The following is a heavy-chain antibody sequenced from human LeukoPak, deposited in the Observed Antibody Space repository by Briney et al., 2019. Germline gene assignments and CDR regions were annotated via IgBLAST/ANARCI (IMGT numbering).Heavy chain of an antibody. CDR1: GGSIRSTNW. CDR3: SRESGAFCPFGY. D-gene: IGHD1-26*01. Sequence: SETLSLTCGVSGGSIRSTNWWSWVRQPPGQELEWIGEISLSGQTNFNPSLNGRVAMSLDESRNQLSLKLTSVTAADTAIYYCSRESGAFCPFGYWGQGTLVIVPP. J-gene: IGHJ4*02. CDR2: ISLSGQT. V-gene: IGHV4/OR15-8*02.